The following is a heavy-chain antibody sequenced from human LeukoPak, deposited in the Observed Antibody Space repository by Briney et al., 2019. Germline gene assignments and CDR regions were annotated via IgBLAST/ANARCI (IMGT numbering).Heavy chain of an antibody. CDR2: ISGSGGST. J-gene: IGHJ4*02. CDR3: AKDLVVGALDY. D-gene: IGHD1-26*01. V-gene: IGHV3-23*01. Sequence: GGTLRLSCAASGFTFSSYAMTWIRQAPGKGLEWVSSISGSGGSTYYADSVKGRFTISRDNSRNMLFLQMNSLRADDTAVYCCAKDLVVGALDYWGQGTLVTVSS. CDR1: GFTFSSYA.